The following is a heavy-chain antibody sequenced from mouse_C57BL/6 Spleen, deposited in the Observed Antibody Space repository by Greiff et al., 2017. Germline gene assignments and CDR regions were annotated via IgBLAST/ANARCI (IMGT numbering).Heavy chain of an antibody. CDR1: GFSLTSYA. D-gene: IGHD1-1*01. V-gene: IGHV2-9-1*01. CDR3: ARITTVVDYWYFDV. Sequence: VQLQESGPGLVAPSQSLSITCTVSGFSLTSYAISWVRQPPGKGLEWLGVIWTGGGTNYNSALKSRLSISKDNSKSQVFLKMNSLQTDDTARYYCARITTVVDYWYFDVWGTGTTVTVSS. CDR2: IWTGGGT. J-gene: IGHJ1*03.